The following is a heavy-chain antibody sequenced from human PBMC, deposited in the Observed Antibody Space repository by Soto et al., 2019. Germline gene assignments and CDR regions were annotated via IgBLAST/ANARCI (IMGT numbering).Heavy chain of an antibody. V-gene: IGHV3-33*01. CDR3: ARDDEYSGNGMDV. Sequence: QVQLVESGGGVVQPGRSLTLSCAASGFTFSNYGMHWVRQAPGKGLEWVAVILNDGSNRYHADSVKDRFTIPRDNSKNTLYLQMNSLRAEDTAVYYCARDDEYSGNGMDVWGQGTTVTVS. CDR1: GFTFSNYG. D-gene: IGHD3-10*01. CDR2: ILNDGSNR. J-gene: IGHJ6*02.